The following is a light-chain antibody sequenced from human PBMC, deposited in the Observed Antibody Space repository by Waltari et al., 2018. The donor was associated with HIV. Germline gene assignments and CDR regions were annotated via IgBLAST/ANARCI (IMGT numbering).Light chain of an antibody. CDR2: KDS. CDR3: QSADSSGTHYV. V-gene: IGLV3-25*03. J-gene: IGLJ1*01. CDR1: ALPKQY. Sequence: SYELTQPPSVSVSPGQTARITCSGDALPKQYAYWYQQKPGQAPVVMIYKDSERPSGIPERFSGSSSGNTVTLTISGVQAEDEADYYCQSADSSGTHYVFGTGTKVTVL.